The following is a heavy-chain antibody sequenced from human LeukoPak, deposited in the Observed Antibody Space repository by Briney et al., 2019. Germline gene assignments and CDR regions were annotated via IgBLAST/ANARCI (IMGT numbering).Heavy chain of an antibody. CDR3: ARRFDSYFYYYLDV. CDR1: GGSISSSSYY. D-gene: IGHD3-10*01. J-gene: IGHJ6*03. Sequence: PSETLSLTCTVSGGSISSSSYYWGWIRQPPGKGLEWIGSLYHPDSTYYNPSLESRVTMSVDTSRNQFSLKLSFVTAADTAVYYCARRFDSYFYYYLDVWGTGTTVTVSS. V-gene: IGHV4-39*01. CDR2: LYHPDST.